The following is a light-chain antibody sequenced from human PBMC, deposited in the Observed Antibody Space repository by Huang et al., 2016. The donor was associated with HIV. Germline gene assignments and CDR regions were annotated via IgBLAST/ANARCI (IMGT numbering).Light chain of an antibody. Sequence: EIVMTQSLATLSVSPGERATLSCRASQSVNSNLAWYQQKPGQAPRLLIYGASTRATGIPARFSGSGSGTEFTLTISSLQSEDFAVYSCQQYNNWPLTFGGGTKVEIK. CDR1: QSVNSN. CDR2: GAS. CDR3: QQYNNWPLT. J-gene: IGKJ4*01. V-gene: IGKV3-15*01.